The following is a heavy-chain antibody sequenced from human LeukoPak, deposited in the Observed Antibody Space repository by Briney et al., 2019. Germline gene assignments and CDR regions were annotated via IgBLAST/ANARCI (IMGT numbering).Heavy chain of an antibody. V-gene: IGHV3-9*03. J-gene: IGHJ4*02. Sequence: GGSLRLSCAASGFTFDDYAMHWVRQAPGKGLEWVSGISWNSGSIGYADSVKGRFTISRDNAKNSLYLQMNSLRAEGMALYYCAKDGGSGLDYWGQGTLVTVSS. CDR2: ISWNSGSI. CDR3: AKDGGSGLDY. D-gene: IGHD6-19*01. CDR1: GFTFDDYA.